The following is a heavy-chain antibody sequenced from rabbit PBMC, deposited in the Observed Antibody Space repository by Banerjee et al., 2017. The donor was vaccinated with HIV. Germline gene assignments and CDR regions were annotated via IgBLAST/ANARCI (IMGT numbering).Heavy chain of an antibody. CDR3: AGSLVDNANL. CDR1: GFTLSSYW. D-gene: IGHD1-1*01. CDR2: IDTSSGST. J-gene: IGHJ4*01. Sequence: QEQLEESGGDLVKPEGSLTLSCKASGFTLSSYWMCWVRQAPGKGLEWIACIDTSSGSTVYATWAKGRFTISKASWTTVTLQMTSLTVADTATYLCAGSLVDNANLWGPGTLVTVS. V-gene: IGHV1S45*01.